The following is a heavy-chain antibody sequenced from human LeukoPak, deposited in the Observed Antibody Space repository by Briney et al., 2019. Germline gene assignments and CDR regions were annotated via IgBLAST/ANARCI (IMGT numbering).Heavy chain of an antibody. CDR2: INPSGGST. J-gene: IGHJ4*02. V-gene: IGHV1-46*03. CDR1: GYTFTSYY. D-gene: IGHD3-9*01. Sequence: ALVKVSCKASGYTFTSYYMHWVRQAPGQGLEWMCIINPSGGSTSYAQKFQGRVTMTRDTYTSTVYMELSSLRSEDTAVYYCARRGILPGYMFDYWGQGTLVTVSS. CDR3: ARRGILPGYMFDY.